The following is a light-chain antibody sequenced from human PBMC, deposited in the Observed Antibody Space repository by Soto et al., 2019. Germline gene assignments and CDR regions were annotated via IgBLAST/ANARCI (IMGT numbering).Light chain of an antibody. J-gene: IGKJ1*01. Sequence: MTQSPGPLSLSPGERATLSCRASQSVSHNYLAWYQQKPGQAPRLLIYAASTRATGIPARFSGSGSGTEFTLTISSLQSEDFAVYYCQQYNNWPVFGQGTKVDIK. CDR1: QSVSHNY. CDR2: AAS. V-gene: IGKV3-15*01. CDR3: QQYNNWPV.